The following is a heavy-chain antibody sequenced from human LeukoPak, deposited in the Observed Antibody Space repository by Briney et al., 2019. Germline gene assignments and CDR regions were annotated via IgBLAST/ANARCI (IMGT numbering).Heavy chain of an antibody. CDR1: AFTFNNFP. D-gene: IGHD3-9*01. V-gene: IGHV3-30-3*01. CDR3: ARDFHYFFDY. CDR2: ILKDGSDA. Sequence: PGGSLRLSCTASAFTFNNFPMHWVRQAPGKGLEWVTLILKDGSDAFYADSVKGRFTISRDNSENTLFLQMNSLRAEDTAIYHCARDFHYFFDYCGQGTLVTVSS. J-gene: IGHJ4*02.